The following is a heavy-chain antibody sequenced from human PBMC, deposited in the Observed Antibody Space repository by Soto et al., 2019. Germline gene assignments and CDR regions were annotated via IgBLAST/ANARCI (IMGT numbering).Heavy chain of an antibody. Sequence: QVQLVESGGGVVQPGRSLRLSCAASGFTFSSYGMHWVRQAPGKGLEWVAVMWYDGSNKYYADSVKGRFTISRDNSRTTLYLKMNSLRAEDTAVYYCARDEGDSGWFYFDYWGQGTLVTVSS. CDR2: MWYDGSNK. D-gene: IGHD6-19*01. CDR3: ARDEGDSGWFYFDY. CDR1: GFTFSSYG. V-gene: IGHV3-33*01. J-gene: IGHJ4*02.